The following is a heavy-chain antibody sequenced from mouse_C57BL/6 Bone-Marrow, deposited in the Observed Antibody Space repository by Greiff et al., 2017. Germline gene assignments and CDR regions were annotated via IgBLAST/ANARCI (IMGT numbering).Heavy chain of an antibody. V-gene: IGHV15-2*01. CDR2: ILPSIGRT. J-gene: IGHJ1*03. CDR3: ARIYYGSSSYWYFDV. Sequence: VQLQESGSELRSPGSSVKLSCKDFDSEVFPIAYMSWVRQKPGHGFEWIGGILPSIGRTIYGEKFEDKATLDADTLSNTAYLELNSLTSEDSAIYYCARIYYGSSSYWYFDVWGTGTTVTVSS. CDR1: DSEVFPIAY. D-gene: IGHD1-1*01.